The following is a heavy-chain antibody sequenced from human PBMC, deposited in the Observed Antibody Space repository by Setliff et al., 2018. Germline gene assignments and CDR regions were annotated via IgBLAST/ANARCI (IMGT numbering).Heavy chain of an antibody. Sequence: SETLSLTCTVSGGSFSSSNYYWGWIRQPPGKGLEWIGSNYYRGNTYYNQSLKSRVTISVDTSKNQFSLKLISVSAADTAMFYCARHTYYYDSSGYYYIGYFDYWGQGTLVTVSS. CDR2: NYYRGNT. CDR3: ARHTYYYDSSGYYYIGYFDY. CDR1: GGSFSSSNYY. J-gene: IGHJ4*02. D-gene: IGHD3-22*01. V-gene: IGHV4-39*01.